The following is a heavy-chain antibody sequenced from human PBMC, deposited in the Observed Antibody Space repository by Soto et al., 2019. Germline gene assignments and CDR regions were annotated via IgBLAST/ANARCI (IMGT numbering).Heavy chain of an antibody. V-gene: IGHV3-74*01. J-gene: IGHJ4*02. CDR2: IYFDGITT. CDR1: GFTFNTHW. Sequence: GGSLRLSCTASGFTFNTHWMHWVRQASGKGLVWVSRIYFDGITTNYADSVKGRLTVSRDNAKNTVYLHVNTLRDEDTAVYYCARGGAMGVDYWGQGTLVTVSS. D-gene: IGHD1-26*01. CDR3: ARGGAMGVDY.